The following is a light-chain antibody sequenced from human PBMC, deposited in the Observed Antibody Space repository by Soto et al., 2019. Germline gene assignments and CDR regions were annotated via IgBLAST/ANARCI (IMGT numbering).Light chain of an antibody. CDR1: QSVSSN. J-gene: IGKJ1*01. CDR3: QQYNNWPRT. V-gene: IGKV3-15*01. CDR2: GAS. Sequence: EIVMTQSPGTLSVSPGERATLSCRASQSVSSNLAWYQQKPGPAPRLLIYGASTRATGIPARFSGSGSGTEFTLTISSLQSEDFAVYYCQQYNNWPRTFGQGTKVEIK.